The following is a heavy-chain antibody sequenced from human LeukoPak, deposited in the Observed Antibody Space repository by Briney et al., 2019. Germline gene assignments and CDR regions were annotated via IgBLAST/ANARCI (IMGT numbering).Heavy chain of an antibody. J-gene: IGHJ5*02. CDR2: INHSGST. CDR1: GGSFSGYY. Sequence: PSETLSLTCAVYGGSFSGYYWSWIRQPPGKGLEWIGEINHSGSTNYNPSLKSRVTISVDMSKNQFSLKLSSVTAADTAVYYCARGYCSGGSCYRSPKRLDPWGQGTLVTVSS. V-gene: IGHV4-34*01. D-gene: IGHD2-15*01. CDR3: ARGYCSGGSCYRSPKRLDP.